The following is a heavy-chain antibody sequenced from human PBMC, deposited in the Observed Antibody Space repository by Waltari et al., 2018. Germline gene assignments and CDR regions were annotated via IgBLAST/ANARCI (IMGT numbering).Heavy chain of an antibody. Sequence: DVQLVESGGGIGQPGGSLRLSCVASGFSFSDYWMHWVRQDPEKGLVWVAHVNHDGPHTTYADSVKGRFTVSRDNAKNTVYLQMNSLRADDTAVYFCARDTPGDGIDYWGQGTLVTVSS. J-gene: IGHJ4*02. CDR3: ARDTPGDGIDY. V-gene: IGHV3-74*01. D-gene: IGHD7-27*01. CDR2: VNHDGPHT. CDR1: GFSFSDYW.